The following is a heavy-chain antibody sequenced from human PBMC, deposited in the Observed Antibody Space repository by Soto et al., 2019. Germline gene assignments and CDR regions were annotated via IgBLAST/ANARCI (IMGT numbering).Heavy chain of an antibody. Sequence: QVQLVESGGGVVQPGRSLRLSCAASGFTFRSHGMHWVRQAPGKGLEWVAVIWFDGSKKYYADSVKGRFTISRDDSMNRLDLQMNSLRAEDTAVYYCARAGAATYGMDVWGQGTTVTVSS. CDR3: ARAGAATYGMDV. CDR2: IWFDGSKK. V-gene: IGHV3-33*01. CDR1: GFTFRSHG. D-gene: IGHD6-25*01. J-gene: IGHJ6*02.